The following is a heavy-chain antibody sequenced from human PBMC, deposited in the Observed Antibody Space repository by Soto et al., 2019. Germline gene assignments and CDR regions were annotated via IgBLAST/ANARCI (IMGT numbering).Heavy chain of an antibody. CDR1: GGTFSIYA. CDR2: IIPIFGTA. D-gene: IGHD2-2*01. Sequence: SVKVSCTASGGTFSIYAITWVRQAPGQGLEWMGGIIPIFGTANYAQKFQGRVTITADESTSTAYMELSSLRSEDTAVYYCARILLDCRRTSCYDWLDPWGQGTLVTVSS. CDR3: ARILLDCRRTSCYDWLDP. V-gene: IGHV1-69*13. J-gene: IGHJ5*02.